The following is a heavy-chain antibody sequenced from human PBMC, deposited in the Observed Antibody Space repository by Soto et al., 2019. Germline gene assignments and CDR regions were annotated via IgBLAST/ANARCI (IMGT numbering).Heavy chain of an antibody. Sequence: SETLSLTCTVSGGSISSGDYYWSWIRQPPGKALEWIGYILNSGSTNYNPSLESRVTMSLDTSKNQFSLKLTSVTAADTAVYYCARQRITPAQYFFDYWGKGSLATVPS. CDR3: ARQRITPAQYFFDY. D-gene: IGHD2-2*01. CDR2: ILNSGST. J-gene: IGHJ4*02. V-gene: IGHV4-61*08. CDR1: GGSISSGDYY.